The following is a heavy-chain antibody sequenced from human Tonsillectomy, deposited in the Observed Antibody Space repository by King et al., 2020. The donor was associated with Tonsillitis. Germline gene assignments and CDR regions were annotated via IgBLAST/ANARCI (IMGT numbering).Heavy chain of an antibody. CDR3: ARGSNIAAAGTGYYFDY. Sequence: VQLVESGPGLVKPSETLSLTCTVSGGSISSYYWSWIRQPPGKGLEWIGYIYDSGSTNYNPSLKSRGTISVDTSKSQLSLKLSSVTAADTAVYYCARGSNIAAAGTGYYFDYWGQGTLVTVSS. V-gene: IGHV4-59*01. CDR1: GGSISSYY. CDR2: IYDSGST. D-gene: IGHD6-13*01. J-gene: IGHJ4*02.